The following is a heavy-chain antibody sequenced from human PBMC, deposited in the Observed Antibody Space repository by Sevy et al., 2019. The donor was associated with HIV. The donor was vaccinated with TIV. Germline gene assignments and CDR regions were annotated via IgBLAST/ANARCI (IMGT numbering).Heavy chain of an antibody. D-gene: IGHD5-12*01. J-gene: IGHJ4*02. CDR3: ARDEGDGYNYFDY. CDR1: RGSISSYS. V-gene: IGHV4-4*07. Sequence: SETLSLTCTVSRGSISSYSWSWIRQPAGKGLEWIGHLCTSGSTNYNPSLKSRVIMSVDTSKNQFSLKLTSVTAADTAVYYCARDEGDGYNYFDYWGQGTLVTVSS. CDR2: LCTSGST.